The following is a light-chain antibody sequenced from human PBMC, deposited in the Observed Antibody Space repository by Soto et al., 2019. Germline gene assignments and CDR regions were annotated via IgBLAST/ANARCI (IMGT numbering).Light chain of an antibody. CDR2: KAS. CDR3: QQYNTYPLT. CDR1: QSISPW. Sequence: DIQMTQSPSTLSASVGDSVTITCRASQSISPWLDWYQQKPGKATTLLIYKASSLEGGVPSRFSGSGSGTEFNITISSLQPDDFATYYCQQYNTYPLTFGGGNTVDI. J-gene: IGKJ4*01. V-gene: IGKV1-5*03.